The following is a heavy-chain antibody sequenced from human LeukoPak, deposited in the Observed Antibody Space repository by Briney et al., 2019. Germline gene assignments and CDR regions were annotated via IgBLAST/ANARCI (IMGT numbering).Heavy chain of an antibody. J-gene: IGHJ4*02. CDR3: AREGRKTTVKSYYFDY. CDR2: ISYDGSNK. D-gene: IGHD4-17*01. CDR1: GFTFSSYA. V-gene: IGHV3-30*04. Sequence: PGGSLRLSCAASGFTFSSYAMHWVRQAPGKGLEWVAVISYDGSNKYYADSVKGRFTISRDNSKNTLYLQMNSLRAEDTAVYYCAREGRKTTVKSYYFDYWGQGTLVTVSS.